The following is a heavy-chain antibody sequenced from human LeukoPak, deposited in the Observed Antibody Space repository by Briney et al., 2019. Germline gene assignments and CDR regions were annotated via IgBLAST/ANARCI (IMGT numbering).Heavy chain of an antibody. J-gene: IGHJ4*02. V-gene: IGHV3-66*01. CDR3: ARDFMATITDY. CDR1: GFTVSSNY. CDR2: IHSGGTT. Sequence: GGSLRLSCAASGFTVSSNYMSWVRQAPGKGLEWVSVIHSGGTTYYADSVKGRFTISRDNSKNTLYLQMNSLRAEDTAVYYCARDFMATITDYWGQGTLVTVSS. D-gene: IGHD5-24*01.